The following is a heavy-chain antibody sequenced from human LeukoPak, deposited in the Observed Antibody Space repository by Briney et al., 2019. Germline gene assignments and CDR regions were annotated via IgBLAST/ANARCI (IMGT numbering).Heavy chain of an antibody. D-gene: IGHD3-10*01. Sequence: GGSLRLSCAASGFTFSSYAMTWVRQAPGKRLEWVSGISGGNGATYYADSVKGRFTISTDNSKNTLYLQMNSLRVEDTAVYYCAKSYYYGSGSPSLDYWGQGTLVTVSS. V-gene: IGHV3-23*01. CDR1: GFTFSSYA. CDR2: ISGGNGAT. CDR3: AKSYYYGSGSPSLDY. J-gene: IGHJ4*02.